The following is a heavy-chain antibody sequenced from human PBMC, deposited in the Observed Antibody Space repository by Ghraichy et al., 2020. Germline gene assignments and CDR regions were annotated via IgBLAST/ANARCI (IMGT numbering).Heavy chain of an antibody. CDR3: ARLREGLVPAASLGVDNWFDP. CDR2: MNPNSGNT. J-gene: IGHJ5*02. CDR1: GYTFTSYD. V-gene: IGHV1-8*01. D-gene: IGHD2-2*01. Sequence: ASVKVSCKASGYTFTSYDINWVRQATGQGLEWMGWMNPNSGNTGYAQKFQGRVTMTRNTSISTAYMELSSLRSEDTAVYYCARLREGLVPAASLGVDNWFDPWGQGTLVTVSS.